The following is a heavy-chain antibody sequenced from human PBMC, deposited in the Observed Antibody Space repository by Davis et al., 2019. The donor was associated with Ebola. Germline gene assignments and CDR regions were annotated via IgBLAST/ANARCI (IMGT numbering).Heavy chain of an antibody. V-gene: IGHV1-46*01. CDR2: INPSGGST. D-gene: IGHD3-10*01. Sequence: ASVKVSCKASGYTFTSYGISWVRQAPGQGLEWMGIINPSGGSTSYAQKFQGRVTMTRDTSTSTVYMELSSLRSEDTAVYYCARERLTGYYGSGSLYYYYGMDVWGQGTTVTVSS. CDR1: GYTFTSYG. CDR3: ARERLTGYYGSGSLYYYYGMDV. J-gene: IGHJ6*02.